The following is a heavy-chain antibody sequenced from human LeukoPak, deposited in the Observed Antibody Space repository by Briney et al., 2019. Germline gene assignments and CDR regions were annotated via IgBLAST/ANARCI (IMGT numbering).Heavy chain of an antibody. CDR2: IKSKTDGGTT. CDR1: GXSFNQAW. Sequence: GGSLRLSCAVSGXSFNQAWMSWVRQAPGKGLEWVGRIKSKTDGGTTDYAAPVKGRFTISRDDSKNTVYAEMNSLKAEDTAAYYCTTDGIAVAGHFWGQGTLVTVSS. J-gene: IGHJ4*02. CDR3: TTDGIAVAGHF. V-gene: IGHV3-15*01. D-gene: IGHD6-19*01.